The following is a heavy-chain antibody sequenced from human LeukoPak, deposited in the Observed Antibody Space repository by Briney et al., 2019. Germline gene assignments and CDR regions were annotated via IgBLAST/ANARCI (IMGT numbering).Heavy chain of an antibody. CDR1: VFSVGSNY. J-gene: IGHJ3*02. CDR2: IYSGGST. CDR3: AKVSRADGIVVVVTAKGYDAFDI. V-gene: IGHV3-66*01. Sequence: GGSLRLSCAASVFSVGSNYMTWVRQAPGKGLEWVSLIYSGGSTYYADSVKGRFTISRDNSKNTLYLQMNSLRAEDTAVYYCAKVSRADGIVVVVTAKGYDAFDIWGQGARVTVSS. D-gene: IGHD2-15*01.